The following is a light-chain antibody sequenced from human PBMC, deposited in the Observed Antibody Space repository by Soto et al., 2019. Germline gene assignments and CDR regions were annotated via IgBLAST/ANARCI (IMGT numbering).Light chain of an antibody. Sequence: DLQMTQSPSTLSASVGARVTITCRASQSISSWLAWYQQKPGKAPKLLIYKASSLESGVPSRFSGSGSGTEFTLTISSLQPEDFSNYYGQQYNSYSPWTFGQGTKVEIK. V-gene: IGKV1-5*03. CDR1: QSISSW. CDR2: KAS. J-gene: IGKJ1*01. CDR3: QQYNSYSPWT.